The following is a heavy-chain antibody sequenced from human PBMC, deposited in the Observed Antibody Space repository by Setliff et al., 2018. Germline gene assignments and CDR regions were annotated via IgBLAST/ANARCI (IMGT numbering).Heavy chain of an antibody. CDR1: GGSISSGNYY. CDR3: ARGYYNGRGYYYLPCSFDS. J-gene: IGHJ4*02. V-gene: IGHV4-61*09. D-gene: IGHD3-10*01. Sequence: SETLSLTCTVSGGSISSGNYYWTWIRQPAGKALGWIGHIHGTEGTHYNPSLESRVTISRDKSPNQFSLMLRSVTAADTALYYCARGYYNGRGYYYLPCSFDSWGRGIVGTVSS. CDR2: IHGTEGT.